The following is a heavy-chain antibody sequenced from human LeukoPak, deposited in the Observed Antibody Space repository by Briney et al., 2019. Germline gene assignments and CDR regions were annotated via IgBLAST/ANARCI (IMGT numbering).Heavy chain of an antibody. CDR3: AKYRELYCSSTRCSNWFDP. Sequence: SQTLSLTCTVSGGSISSGSYYWGWIRQPAGKGLEWIGRIYTSGSTNYNPSLKSRVTISVDTSKNQFSLKLSSVTAADTAVYYCAKYRELYCSSTRCSNWFDPWGQGTLVTVSS. D-gene: IGHD2-2*01. V-gene: IGHV4-61*02. CDR2: IYTSGST. J-gene: IGHJ5*02. CDR1: GGSISSGSYY.